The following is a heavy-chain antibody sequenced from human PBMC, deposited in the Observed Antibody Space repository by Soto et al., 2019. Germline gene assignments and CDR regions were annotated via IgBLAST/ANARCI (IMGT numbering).Heavy chain of an antibody. J-gene: IGHJ4*02. CDR2: ISGGGETT. Sequence: GGSLRLSCAASGFTFSSYAMWWVRQAPGKGLECVSAISGGGETTYYADSVKGRFTISRDNSKNTLYLQMNSLRAEDTAVYYCAKLPPYDILPGYLTYFDYRGQGTLVTVSS. CDR3: AKLPPYDILPGYLTYFDY. V-gene: IGHV3-23*01. CDR1: GFTFSSYA. D-gene: IGHD3-9*01.